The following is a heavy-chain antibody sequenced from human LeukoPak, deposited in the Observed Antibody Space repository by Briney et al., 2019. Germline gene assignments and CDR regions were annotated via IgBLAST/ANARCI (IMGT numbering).Heavy chain of an antibody. CDR1: GGSISSGDYY. Sequence: PSETLSLTCTVSGGSISSGDYYWSWIRQPPGKGLEWIGYIYYSGSTYYNPSLKSRVTISVDTSKNQFSLKLSSVTAADTAVYYCARVRAVVPGSHYYYGMDVWGQGTVVTVSS. D-gene: IGHD2-2*01. CDR2: IYYSGST. V-gene: IGHV4-30-4*01. CDR3: ARVRAVVPGSHYYYGMDV. J-gene: IGHJ6*02.